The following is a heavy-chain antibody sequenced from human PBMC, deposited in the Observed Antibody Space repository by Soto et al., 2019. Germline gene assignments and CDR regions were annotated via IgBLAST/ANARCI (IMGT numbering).Heavy chain of an antibody. Sequence: ASVKVSCKASGYTFTSYYMHWVRQAPGQGLEWMGIINPSGGSTSYAQKFQGRVTMTRDTSTSTVYMELSSLRSEDTAVYYCARERFWIVVVSAAPYYYGMDVWGQGTTVNVS. CDR3: ARERFWIVVVSAAPYYYGMDV. J-gene: IGHJ6*02. D-gene: IGHD3-22*01. CDR2: INPSGGST. CDR1: GYTFTSYY. V-gene: IGHV1-46*01.